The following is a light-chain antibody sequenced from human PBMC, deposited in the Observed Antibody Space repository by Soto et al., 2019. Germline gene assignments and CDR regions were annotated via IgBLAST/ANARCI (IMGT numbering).Light chain of an antibody. CDR2: GES. Sequence: DIVLTQSPGTLSLSPGERATLSCRASQSVRSSYFAWFQQKPGQAPRLLIYGESSRATGIPDRFSGSGSGTDCTLTIIRLEPEDSAVYYFHPYCTSPPYTFGQGTNLEIK. J-gene: IGKJ2*01. CDR1: QSVRSSY. CDR3: HPYCTSPPYT. V-gene: IGKV3-20*01.